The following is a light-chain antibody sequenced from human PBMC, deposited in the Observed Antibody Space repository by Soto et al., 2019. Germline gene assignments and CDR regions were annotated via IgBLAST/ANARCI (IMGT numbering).Light chain of an antibody. CDR1: SADIGGYDF. CDR2: EVS. J-gene: IGLJ1*01. V-gene: IGLV2-14*01. CDR3: SSYTSSSTQV. Sequence: QSALTQPRSVSGSPGQSVTISCTGTSADIGGYDFVSWYQQDPGKAPKLMIYEVSNRPSGVSNRFSGSKSGNTASLTISGLQAEDEADYYCSSYTSSSTQVFGTGTKLTVL.